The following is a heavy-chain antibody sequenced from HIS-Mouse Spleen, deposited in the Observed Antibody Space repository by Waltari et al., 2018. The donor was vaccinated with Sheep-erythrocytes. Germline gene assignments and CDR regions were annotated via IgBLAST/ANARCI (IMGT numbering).Heavy chain of an antibody. Sequence: EVQLVESGGGLVKPGGSLRVPCAASGFTFTCSGIQSVRQAPGKGLEWVSSISSSSSYIYYADSVKGRFTISRDNAKNSLYLQMNSLRAEDTAVYYCARDSTSDAFDIWGQGTMVTVSS. D-gene: IGHD6-6*01. CDR3: ARDSTSDAFDI. CDR2: ISSSSSYI. CDR1: GFTFTCSG. J-gene: IGHJ3*02. V-gene: IGHV3-21*01.